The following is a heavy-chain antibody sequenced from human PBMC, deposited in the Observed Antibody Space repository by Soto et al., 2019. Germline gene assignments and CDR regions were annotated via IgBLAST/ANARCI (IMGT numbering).Heavy chain of an antibody. Sequence: SLRLSCAASVFTFDDYAMHWVRQAPGKGLEWVSGISWNSGSIGYADSVKGRFTISRDNAKNSLYLQMNSLRAEDTALYYCAKDLGYSYGPAYYYYYYGMDVWGQGTTVTVSS. D-gene: IGHD5-18*01. CDR3: AKDLGYSYGPAYYYYYYGMDV. J-gene: IGHJ6*02. CDR1: VFTFDDYA. CDR2: ISWNSGSI. V-gene: IGHV3-9*01.